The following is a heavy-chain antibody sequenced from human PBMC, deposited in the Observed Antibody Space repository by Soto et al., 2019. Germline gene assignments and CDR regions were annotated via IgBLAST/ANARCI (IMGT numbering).Heavy chain of an antibody. D-gene: IGHD2-8*02. Sequence: GGSLRLSCVASGFTFSAYDMHWVRQPTGKGLEWVSAIGTQHDAYYPDSVKGRFTISRENAKNSLYLQMNSLTTGDTAVYYCARQASYWHGGGGWIDPWGQGTLVTVSS. CDR1: GFTFSAYD. V-gene: IGHV3-13*01. J-gene: IGHJ5*02. CDR2: IGTQHDA. CDR3: ARQASYWHGGGGWIDP.